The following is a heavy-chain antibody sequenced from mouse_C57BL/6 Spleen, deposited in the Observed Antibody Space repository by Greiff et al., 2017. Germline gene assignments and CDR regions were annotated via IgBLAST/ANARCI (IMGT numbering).Heavy chain of an antibody. D-gene: IGHD2-1*01. CDR2: NYPGNSES. Sequence: EVQVQQSGTVLARPGASVKMSCKTSGYTFTSYWMHWVGEERGQRLRGIGANYPGNSESNYSEKFNGKAKLTSVTSAITAYMDLSGLTNEDSSVYYCTRIYYGNYVFAYWGQGTLVTGSA. J-gene: IGHJ3*01. CDR3: TRIYYGNYVFAY. V-gene: IGHV1-5*01. CDR1: GYTFTSYW.